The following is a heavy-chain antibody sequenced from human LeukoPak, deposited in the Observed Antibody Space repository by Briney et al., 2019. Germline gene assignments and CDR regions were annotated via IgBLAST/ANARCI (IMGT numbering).Heavy chain of an antibody. V-gene: IGHV3-30-3*01. D-gene: IGHD3-10*01. CDR2: ISYDGSNK. J-gene: IGHJ4*02. CDR3: ARDTMADY. CDR1: GFTFSRSG. Sequence: PGGSLRLSCAASGFTFSRSGMHWVRQAPGKGLEWVAVISYDGSNKYYADSVKGRFTISRDNSKNTLYLQMNSLRAEDTAVYYCARDTMADYWGQGTLVTVSS.